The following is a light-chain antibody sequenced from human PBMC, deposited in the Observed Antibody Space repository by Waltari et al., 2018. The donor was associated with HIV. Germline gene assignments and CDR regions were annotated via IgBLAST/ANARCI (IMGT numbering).Light chain of an antibody. Sequence: DVVMTQSPLSLPVTLGQPASISCRSSQSLVYKDGNTYLNWFHQRPGQSPRRLIYKVSNRDSGVPDRCSGRGSGTDFTLKINRVEAEDVGVYYCMQGTSWPYTFGQGTKLEIE. V-gene: IGKV2-30*01. CDR3: MQGTSWPYT. CDR2: KVS. CDR1: QSLVYKDGNTY. J-gene: IGKJ2*01.